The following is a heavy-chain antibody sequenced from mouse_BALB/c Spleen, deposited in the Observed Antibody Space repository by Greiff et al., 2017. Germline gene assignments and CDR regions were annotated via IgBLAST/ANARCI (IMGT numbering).Heavy chain of an antibody. J-gene: IGHJ2*01. V-gene: IGHV2-9*02. CDR2: IWAGGST. Sequence: QVQLKESGPGLVAPSQSLSITCTVSGFSLTSYGVHWVRQPPGKGLEWLGVIWAGGSTNYNSALMSRLSISKDNSKSQVFLKMNSLQTEDTAMYYCTRDVRDIHHYLYFDYWGQGTTLTVSS. D-gene: IGHD1-2*01. CDR1: GFSLTSYG. CDR3: TRDVRDIHHYLYFDY.